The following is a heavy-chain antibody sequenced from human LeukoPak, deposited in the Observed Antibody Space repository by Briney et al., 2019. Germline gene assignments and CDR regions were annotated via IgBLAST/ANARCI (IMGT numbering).Heavy chain of an antibody. CDR3: ARVDRELYYYYYMDV. D-gene: IGHD3-22*01. CDR1: GYTFTSYG. V-gene: IGHV1-18*01. CDR2: ISAYNGNT. J-gene: IGHJ6*03. Sequence: ASVKVSCKASGYTFTSYGISWVRPAPGQGLEWMGWISAYNGNTNYAQKLQGRVTMTTDTSTSTAYMELRSLRSDDTAVYYCARVDRELYYYYYMDVWGKGTTVTVSS.